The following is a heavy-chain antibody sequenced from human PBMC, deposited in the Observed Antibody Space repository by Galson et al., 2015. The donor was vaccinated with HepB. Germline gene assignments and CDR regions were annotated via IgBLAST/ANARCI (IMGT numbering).Heavy chain of an antibody. J-gene: IGHJ2*01. CDR3: ARLLVGSVGPPNWYFDL. D-gene: IGHD5/OR15-5a*01. CDR1: GGSISSYY. Sequence: ETLSLTCTVSGGSISSYYWSWIRQPPGKGLEWIGYIYYSGSTNYNPSLKSRVTISVDTSKNQFSLKLSSVTAADTAVYYCARLLVGSVGPPNWYFDLWGRGTLVTVSS. V-gene: IGHV4-59*08. CDR2: IYYSGST.